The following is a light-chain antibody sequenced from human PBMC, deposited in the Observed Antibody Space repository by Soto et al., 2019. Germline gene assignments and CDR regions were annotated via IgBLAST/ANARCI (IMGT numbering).Light chain of an antibody. CDR1: QSLLNSSNNKNY. CDR3: QQYYSTPRT. V-gene: IGKV4-1*01. Sequence: DIVMTQSPDSLAVSLGERATINCKSSQSLLNSSNNKNYLAWHQQKPGQPPKLLIYWAYTRESGVPDRFSGSGSGTDFTLTISSLQAEDVAVYYCQQYYSTPRTFGQGTKVEI. CDR2: WAY. J-gene: IGKJ1*01.